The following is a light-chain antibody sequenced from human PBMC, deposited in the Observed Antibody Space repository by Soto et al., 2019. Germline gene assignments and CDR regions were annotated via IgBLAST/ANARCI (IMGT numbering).Light chain of an antibody. CDR3: QQYNNYPWT. J-gene: IGKJ1*01. V-gene: IGKV1-5*03. CDR2: TAS. CDR1: ENINKY. Sequence: DIDMTQFPATLSASIGDRVTITCRASENINKYLAWYQQKPGKAPKLLIYTASSLESGVPSRFSGSGSGTEFTLTSRSLQSDDFAIYHCQQYNNYPWTFGQGTK.